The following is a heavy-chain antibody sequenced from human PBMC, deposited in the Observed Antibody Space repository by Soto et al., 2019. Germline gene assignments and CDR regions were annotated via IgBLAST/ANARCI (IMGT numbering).Heavy chain of an antibody. CDR3: ARTPYYDILKDLGYFDY. CDR1: GYTFTSYG. J-gene: IGHJ4*02. Sequence: SVRVSCKASGYTFTSYGISWVRQAPGQGLEWMGGIIPIFGTANYAQKFQGRVTITADESTSTAYMELSSLRSEDTAVYYCARTPYYDILKDLGYFDYWGQGTLVTVSS. CDR2: IIPIFGTA. V-gene: IGHV1-69*13. D-gene: IGHD3-9*01.